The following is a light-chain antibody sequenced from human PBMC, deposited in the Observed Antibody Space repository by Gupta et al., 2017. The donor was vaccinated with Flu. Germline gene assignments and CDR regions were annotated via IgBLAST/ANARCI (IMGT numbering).Light chain of an antibody. CDR3: LSKTGSSTYV. J-gene: IGLJ1*01. V-gene: IGLV2-14*01. CDR2: EVS. Sequence: SITISCTGTSSEVGGYNYVCWYQQHPGKAHKLMIYEVSKRPAGIANRFSGSKSGNTASLTISGRQADDEADYYCLSKTGSSTYVFGTGTKVTVL. CDR1: SSEVGGYNY.